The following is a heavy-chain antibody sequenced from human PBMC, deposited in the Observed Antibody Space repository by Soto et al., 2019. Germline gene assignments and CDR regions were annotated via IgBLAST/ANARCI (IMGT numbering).Heavy chain of an antibody. CDR1: GLTFSGYS. J-gene: IGHJ4*02. V-gene: IGHV3-30*18. CDR3: AKVIPAITTNHFFDF. CDR2: ISYDGSTI. Sequence: SGGSLRLSCAASGLTFSGYSMHWVRQAPGKGLEWVAVISYDGSTIYYADSVRGRFTISRDNSKNMVYLQMNSLRDEDSAVYYCAKVIPAITTNHFFDFWGLGTPVTVSS. D-gene: IGHD3-22*01.